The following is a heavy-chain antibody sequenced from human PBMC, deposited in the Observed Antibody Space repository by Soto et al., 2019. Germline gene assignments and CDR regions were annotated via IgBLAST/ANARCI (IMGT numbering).Heavy chain of an antibody. CDR2: IYYSGST. J-gene: IGHJ4*02. CDR3: ARVWGYYFDY. V-gene: IGHV4-39*07. Sequence: PSETQSLTCTVSGGSIRSSSYYWGWIRQPPGKGLEWIGSIYYSGSTNYNPSLKSRVTISVDTSKNQFSLKLSSVTAADTAVYYCARVWGYYFDYWGQGTLVTVSS. CDR1: GGSIRSSSYY. D-gene: IGHD2-21*01.